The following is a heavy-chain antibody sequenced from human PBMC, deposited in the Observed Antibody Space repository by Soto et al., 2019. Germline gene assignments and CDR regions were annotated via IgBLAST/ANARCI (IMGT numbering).Heavy chain of an antibody. CDR2: ISYDGSNK. D-gene: IGHD6-19*01. CDR1: GFTFSSYA. Sequence: GGSLRLSCAASGFTFSSYAMHWVRQAPGKGLEWVAVISYDGSNKYYADSVKGRFTISRDNSKNTLYLQMNSLRAEDTAVYYCARDASQNSSGWYWYYYYYGMDVWGQGTTVTVSS. CDR3: ARDASQNSSGWYWYYYYYGMDV. V-gene: IGHV3-30-3*01. J-gene: IGHJ6*02.